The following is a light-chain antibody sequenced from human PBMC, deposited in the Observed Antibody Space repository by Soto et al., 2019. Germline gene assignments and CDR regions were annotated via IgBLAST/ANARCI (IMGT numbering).Light chain of an antibody. V-gene: IGKV1-9*01. CDR2: AAS. J-gene: IGKJ3*01. Sequence: DIPLTQSPSFLSASVGDRVTITCRASQGISSYLAWYQQKPGKAPKLLIYAASTLQSGVPSRFSGSGSGTEFPLTISSLQPEDFATYYCQQLNSYRFTFGPGTKVDIK. CDR1: QGISSY. CDR3: QQLNSYRFT.